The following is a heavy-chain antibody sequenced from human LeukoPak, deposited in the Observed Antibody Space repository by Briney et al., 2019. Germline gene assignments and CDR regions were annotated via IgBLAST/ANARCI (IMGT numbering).Heavy chain of an antibody. J-gene: IGHJ5*02. V-gene: IGHV4-34*01. CDR2: INHSGST. CDR3: ARAWRSSGVFDP. D-gene: IGHD3-22*01. Sequence: SETLSLTCAVYGGSFSGYYWSWIRQPPGKGLEWIGEINHSGSTNYNPSLKSRVTISVDTSKNQFSLKLSSVTAADTAVYYCARAWRSSGVFDPWGQGTLVTVSS. CDR1: GGSFSGYY.